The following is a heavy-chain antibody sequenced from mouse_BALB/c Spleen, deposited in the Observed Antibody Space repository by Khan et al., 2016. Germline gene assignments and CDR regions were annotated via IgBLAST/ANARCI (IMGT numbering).Heavy chain of an antibody. J-gene: IGHJ3*01. V-gene: IGHV8-12*01. D-gene: IGHD2-4*01. CDR3: SRRPSHYDYDGFVD. Sequence: QVTLKESGPGILQPSQTLSLTCSFSGFSLSTSGMGVSWIRPPSGKGLKWLAHIYWDDAKRYNPSLKSRLTVSKATSRNQVFLKITRVDIADTATYYCSRRPSHYDYDGFVDWGQGTLVAVSA. CDR1: GFSLSTSGMG. CDR2: IYWDDAK.